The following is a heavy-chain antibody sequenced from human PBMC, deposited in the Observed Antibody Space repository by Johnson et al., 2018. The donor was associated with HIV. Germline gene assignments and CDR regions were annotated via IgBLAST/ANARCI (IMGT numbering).Heavy chain of an antibody. CDR2: INWNGGSI. V-gene: IGHV3-20*04. D-gene: IGHD1-26*01. Sequence: VQLVESGGGLVQPGGSLRLSCAASGFIIDDYGMSWVRQAPGKGLEWVSGINWNGGSIAYADSVKGRFTISSDNSKNTLYLQMNSLRAEDTAVYYCARETDIAPYSGSYPTQAFDIWGQGTMVTVSS. CDR3: ARETDIAPYSGSYPTQAFDI. CDR1: GFIIDDYG. J-gene: IGHJ3*02.